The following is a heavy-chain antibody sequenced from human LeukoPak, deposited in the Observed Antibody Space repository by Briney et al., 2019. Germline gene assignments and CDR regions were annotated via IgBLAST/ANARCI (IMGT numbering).Heavy chain of an antibody. J-gene: IGHJ5*02. CDR1: GYDINSRDY. Sequence: SETLSLTCDVSGYDINSRDYWGWFRQPPGKGLEWMGIIHSGGTSFYNPTLQRRVTIFIDKSKNQFFLRLTSVTAADTAMYFCARGCSNTFYWFDTWGQGTLVTVSS. D-gene: IGHD2/OR15-2a*01. CDR2: IHSGGTS. V-gene: IGHV4-38-2*01. CDR3: ARGCSNTFYWFDT.